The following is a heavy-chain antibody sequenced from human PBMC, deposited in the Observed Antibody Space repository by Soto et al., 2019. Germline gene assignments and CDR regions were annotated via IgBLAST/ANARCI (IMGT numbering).Heavy chain of an antibody. CDR3: ARLAEYCSGCSCYYYYYMDV. D-gene: IGHD2-15*01. V-gene: IGHV4-59*08. Sequence: QVQLQESGPGLVKPSETLSLTCTVSGGSISSYYWSWIRQPPGKGLEWSGYIYYSGSTNYNPSLKSRVTLTVDPSMNQVSLKLSPVTAADSAVYYCARLAEYCSGCSCYYYYYMDVWGKGTTVTVS. CDR2: IYYSGST. CDR1: GGSISSYY. J-gene: IGHJ6*03.